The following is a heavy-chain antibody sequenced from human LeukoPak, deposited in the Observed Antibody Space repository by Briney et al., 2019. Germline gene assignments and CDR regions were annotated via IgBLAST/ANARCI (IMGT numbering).Heavy chain of an antibody. V-gene: IGHV1-58*01. Sequence: SVTVSCKASGFTFTSSAVQWVRQARGQRLEWIGWIVVGSGNTNYAQKFQERVTFTKDMSTSTAYMELSSLRSEDTAVYYCAAGRGSYGWYYYGMDVWGQGTTVTVSS. CDR3: AAGRGSYGWYYYGMDV. D-gene: IGHD1-26*01. CDR2: IVVGSGNT. CDR1: GFTFTSSA. J-gene: IGHJ6*02.